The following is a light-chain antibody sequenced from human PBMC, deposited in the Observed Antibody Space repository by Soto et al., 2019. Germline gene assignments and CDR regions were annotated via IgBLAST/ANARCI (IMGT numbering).Light chain of an antibody. CDR3: QQRSNWPPWT. CDR1: QSVSSY. J-gene: IGKJ1*01. Sequence: EIVLTQSPATLSLSPGERATLSCRASQSVSSYLAWYQQKPGQAPRLLIYDASNRATGIPARFSGSGSGTSLTLPISRPEPEDFAVYYCQQRSNWPPWTFGQGTKVEIK. V-gene: IGKV3-11*01. CDR2: DAS.